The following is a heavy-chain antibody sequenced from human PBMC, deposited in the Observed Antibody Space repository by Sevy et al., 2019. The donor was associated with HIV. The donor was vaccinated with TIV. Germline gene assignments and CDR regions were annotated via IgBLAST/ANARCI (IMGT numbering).Heavy chain of an antibody. CDR1: GFTFTSSA. Sequence: ASVKVSCKASGFTFTSSAVQWVRQARGQRLEWIGWIVVGSGNTNYAQKFQERVTITRDMSTSTAYMELSSLRSEDTAVYYCAAGPTGYSSGWYDYWGQGTLVTVSS. D-gene: IGHD6-19*01. CDR3: AAGPTGYSSGWYDY. V-gene: IGHV1-58*01. CDR2: IVVGSGNT. J-gene: IGHJ4*02.